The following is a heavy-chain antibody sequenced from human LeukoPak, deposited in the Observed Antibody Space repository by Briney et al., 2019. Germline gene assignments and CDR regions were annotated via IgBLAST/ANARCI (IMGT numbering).Heavy chain of an antibody. V-gene: IGHV3-7*01. Sequence: GGSLRLSCAASGFTVSSSYMSWVRQAPGKGLEWVANIKQGGSEKYYVDSVKGRFTISRDNAKNSLYLQMNSLRAEDTAVYYCARGGGYYYFDYWGQGTLVTVSS. CDR1: GFTVSSSY. CDR3: ARGGGYYYFDY. CDR2: IKQGGSEK. D-gene: IGHD3-22*01. J-gene: IGHJ4*02.